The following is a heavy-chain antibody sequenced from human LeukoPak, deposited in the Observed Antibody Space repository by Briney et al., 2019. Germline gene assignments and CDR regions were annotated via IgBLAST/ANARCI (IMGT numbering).Heavy chain of an antibody. CDR3: ATVYSIAVAGPKDYFDY. J-gene: IGHJ4*02. Sequence: SVKVSCKASGGTFRKYTISWVRQAPGQGLEWMGGIIPIFGTANYAQKFQGRVTMTEDTSTDTAYMELSSLRSEDTAVYYCATVYSIAVAGPKDYFDYWGQGTLVTVSS. CDR1: GGTFRKYT. V-gene: IGHV1-69*06. D-gene: IGHD6-19*01. CDR2: IIPIFGTA.